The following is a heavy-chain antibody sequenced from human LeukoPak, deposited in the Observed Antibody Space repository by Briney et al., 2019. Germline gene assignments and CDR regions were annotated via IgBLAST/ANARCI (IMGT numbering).Heavy chain of an antibody. Sequence: ASVKVSCKASGYTFTNYDVIWVRQAPGQGLEWMGWISAYNGNTYYAQNLQGRVTLTTDTSTNTAYMERMSLRSDDTAVYYCARGPGWGYYFDFWGQGTLVTVSS. CDR3: ARGPGWGYYFDF. CDR1: GYTFTNYD. D-gene: IGHD3-16*01. V-gene: IGHV1-18*01. CDR2: ISAYNGNT. J-gene: IGHJ4*02.